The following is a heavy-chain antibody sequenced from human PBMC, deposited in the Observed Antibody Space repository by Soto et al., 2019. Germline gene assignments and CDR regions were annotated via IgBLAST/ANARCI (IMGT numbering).Heavy chain of an antibody. CDR3: ARAPRSGDCFDY. J-gene: IGHJ4*02. V-gene: IGHV4-59*01. Sequence: PSETLSLTCTVSSGSMSRYYWAWIRQPPGKGLEWIGYIYSGGSTFYNPSLQSRVTISVDTARNQFSLRLNSVTAADTAVYYCARAPRSGDCFDYWGQGTLVTVSS. CDR1: SGSMSRYY. CDR2: IYSGGST. D-gene: IGHD1-26*01.